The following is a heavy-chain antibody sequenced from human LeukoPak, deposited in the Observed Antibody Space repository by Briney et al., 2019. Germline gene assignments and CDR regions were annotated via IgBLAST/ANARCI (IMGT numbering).Heavy chain of an antibody. Sequence: KPSETLSLTCTVSGGSISSGGYYWSWIRQHPGKGLEWIGYIYYSGSTYYNPSLKSRVTISVDTSKNQFSLKLSSVTAADTAVYYCARAEWELVYGFNWGQGTLVTVSS. V-gene: IGHV4-31*03. D-gene: IGHD1-26*01. J-gene: IGHJ4*02. CDR1: GGSISSGGYY. CDR3: ARAEWELVYGFN. CDR2: IYYSGST.